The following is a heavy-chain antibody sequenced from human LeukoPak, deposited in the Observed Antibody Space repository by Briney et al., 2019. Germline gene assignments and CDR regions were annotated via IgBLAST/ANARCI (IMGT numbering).Heavy chain of an antibody. CDR1: GFTFSSYS. V-gene: IGHV3-21*01. Sequence: GGSLRLSCAASGFTFSSYSMSWVRQATGKGLEWVSSISSSSSYIYYADSVKGRFTISRDNAKNSLYLQMNSLRAEDTAVYYCARDRDAVTTGIFDYWGQGTLVTVSS. D-gene: IGHD4-17*01. J-gene: IGHJ4*02. CDR2: ISSSSSYI. CDR3: ARDRDAVTTGIFDY.